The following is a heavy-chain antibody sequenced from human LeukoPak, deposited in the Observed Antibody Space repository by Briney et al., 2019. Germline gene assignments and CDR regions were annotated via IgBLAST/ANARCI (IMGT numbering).Heavy chain of an antibody. D-gene: IGHD3-22*01. J-gene: IGHJ4*02. Sequence: GMSLRLSCAASAFTLSENNVHWVHQAPGKGLEWVALISNDGNSKDYADSVKGRFTISRDNSKNTLYLQMNSLKTEDTAVYYCSTVDGSTGPPFDYWGQGTLVTVSS. CDR2: ISNDGNSK. CDR3: STVDGSTGPPFDY. CDR1: AFTLSENN. V-gene: IGHV3-30-3*01.